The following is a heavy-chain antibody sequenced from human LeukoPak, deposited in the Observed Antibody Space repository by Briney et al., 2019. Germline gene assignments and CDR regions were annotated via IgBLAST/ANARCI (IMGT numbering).Heavy chain of an antibody. CDR2: MNPNSGNT. J-gene: IGHJ4*02. V-gene: IGHV1-8*03. CDR1: GYTFTSYG. D-gene: IGHD1-26*01. CDR3: AREKYGALDY. Sequence: ASVKVSCKASGYTFTSYGISWVRQAPGQGLEWMGWMNPNSGNTGYAQKFQGRVTITRNTSISTAYMELSSLRSEDTAVYYCAREKYGALDYWGQGTLVTVSS.